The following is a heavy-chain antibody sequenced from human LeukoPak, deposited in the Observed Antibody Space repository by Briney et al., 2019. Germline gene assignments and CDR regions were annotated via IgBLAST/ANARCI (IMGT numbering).Heavy chain of an antibody. CDR3: ARANAPGYDSSGYEYFQH. CDR1: GYTFTSYG. Sequence: ASVKVSCKASGYTFTSYGISWVRQAPGQGLEWMGWISAYNGNTNYAQKLQGRVTMTTDTSTSTAYMELRSLRSDDTAVYYCARANAPGYDSSGYEYFQHWGQGTLVTVSS. J-gene: IGHJ1*01. CDR2: ISAYNGNT. D-gene: IGHD3-22*01. V-gene: IGHV1-18*01.